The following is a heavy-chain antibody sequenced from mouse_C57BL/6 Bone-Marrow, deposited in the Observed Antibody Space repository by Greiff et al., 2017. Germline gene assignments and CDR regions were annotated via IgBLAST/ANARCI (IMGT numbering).Heavy chain of an antibody. J-gene: IGHJ4*01. D-gene: IGHD2-10*01. CDR1: GFTFSSYA. V-gene: IGHV5-4*03. CDR3: ARGLHYYAMDY. CDR2: ISDGGSYT. Sequence: EVKLMESGGGLVKPGGSLKLSCAASGFTFSSYAMSWVRQTPEKRLEWVATISDGGSYTYYPDNVKGRFTISRDNAKNNLYLQMSHLKSEDTAMXYCARGLHYYAMDYWGQGTSVTVSS.